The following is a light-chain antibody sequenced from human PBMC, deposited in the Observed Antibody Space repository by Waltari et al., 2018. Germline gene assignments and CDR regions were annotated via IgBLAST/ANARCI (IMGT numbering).Light chain of an antibody. V-gene: IGKV1-39*01. J-gene: IGKJ2*01. Sequence: DIQMTQSPSSLSASVGDRVTITCRASQSISSYLNWYQQKPGKAPKLLIYAASSLQSGVPSRFSGSGSGTDFTLTITSLQSEDFAVYYCHQYNDGPPFNFGQGTKLEIK. CDR3: HQYNDGPPFN. CDR1: QSISSY. CDR2: AAS.